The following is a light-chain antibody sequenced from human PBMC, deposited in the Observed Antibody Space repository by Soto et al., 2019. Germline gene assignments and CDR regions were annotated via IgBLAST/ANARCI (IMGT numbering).Light chain of an antibody. Sequence: QSVLTQPASVSGSPGQSITISCTGTSSDVGNFNYVSWFQQHPGKAPKLIIFEVSYRPSGISNRFSGSKSGNTASLTISGLQAEDEAVYYCSSYTSSSTRVFGGGTKLTVL. CDR3: SSYTSSSTRV. CDR2: EVS. V-gene: IGLV2-14*01. J-gene: IGLJ3*02. CDR1: SSDVGNFNY.